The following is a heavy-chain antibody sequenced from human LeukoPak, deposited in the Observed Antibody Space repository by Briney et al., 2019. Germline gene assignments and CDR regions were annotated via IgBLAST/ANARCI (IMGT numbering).Heavy chain of an antibody. Sequence: GGSLRLSCATSGFTFDKYFIHWVRQAPGKGLDWVSSISGTSTYIDYADSVKGRFTISRDNAKNSLYLQMNSLRVEDTAVYYCVRDHQLRDPGCWGQGTPVTVSS. CDR3: VRDHQLRDPGC. V-gene: IGHV3-21*01. CDR1: GFTFDKYF. CDR2: ISGTSTYI. D-gene: IGHD5-24*01. J-gene: IGHJ4*02.